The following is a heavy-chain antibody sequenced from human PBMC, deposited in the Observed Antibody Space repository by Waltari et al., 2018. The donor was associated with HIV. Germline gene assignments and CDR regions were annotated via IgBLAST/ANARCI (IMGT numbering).Heavy chain of an antibody. V-gene: IGHV3-9*01. J-gene: IGHJ3*02. CDR3: ARLSTILHTFDK. CDR1: GVIFEEYA. D-gene: IGHD3-3*02. CDR2: FSWNGGTM. Sequence: DVQLVESGGDLVQPGRSLRLSCAGSGVIFEEYAMHWVRHAPGRGLEWVAGFSWNGGTMDYADSLKGRFTVSRENANNSLYLQMNNLRPDDTALYFCARLSTILHTFDKWGRGTMVTVSS.